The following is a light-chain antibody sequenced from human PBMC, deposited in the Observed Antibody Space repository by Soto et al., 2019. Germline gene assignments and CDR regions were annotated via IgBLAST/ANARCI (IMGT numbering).Light chain of an antibody. Sequence: AIQMTQSPSSLSASVGXRVTITCRASQGIRDELGWYQQKAGKAPNLLISAASRLQSGVPSRFSGRGSGTDFTLTISSLQPEDFATYYCLQDYDYPRTFSQGTKVDIK. CDR1: QGIRDE. CDR3: LQDYDYPRT. V-gene: IGKV1-6*01. CDR2: AAS. J-gene: IGKJ1*01.